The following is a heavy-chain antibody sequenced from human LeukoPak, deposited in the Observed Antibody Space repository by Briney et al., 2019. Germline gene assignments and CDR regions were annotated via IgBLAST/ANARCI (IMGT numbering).Heavy chain of an antibody. J-gene: IGHJ6*04. D-gene: IGHD5-12*01. Sequence: GEPLTLPCAPSGFPFSSGRLTWCPRVPGEGRGGVSAISCSSSYIYYADSVKGRFTISRDNAKNSLYLQMHSLRAEDTAVYYCARDGWVRPNGYGMDVWGKGTTVTVSS. V-gene: IGHV3-21*01. CDR2: ISCSSSYI. CDR3: ARDGWVRPNGYGMDV. CDR1: GFPFSSGR.